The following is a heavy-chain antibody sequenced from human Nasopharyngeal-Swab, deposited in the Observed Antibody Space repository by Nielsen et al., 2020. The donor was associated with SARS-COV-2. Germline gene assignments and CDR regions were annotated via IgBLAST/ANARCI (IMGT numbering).Heavy chain of an antibody. Sequence: ASVRVSCKASGYTFTSYDINWVRQAPGQGLEWMGIINPSGGSTSYAQKFQGRITMTRDTSTSTVYMELSSLRSEDTAVYYCARDWWIQVWLFDYWGQGTLVTVSS. V-gene: IGHV1-46*01. CDR2: INPSGGST. CDR3: ARDWWIQVWLFDY. J-gene: IGHJ4*02. CDR1: GYTFTSYD. D-gene: IGHD5-18*01.